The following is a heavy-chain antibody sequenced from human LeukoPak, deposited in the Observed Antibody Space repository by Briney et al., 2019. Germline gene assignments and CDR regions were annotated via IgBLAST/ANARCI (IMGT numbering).Heavy chain of an antibody. V-gene: IGHV3-74*01. CDR2: INSDGSSA. Sequence: PGGSLRLSCAASGFTFSSYWMHWVRQAPGKGLVWVSRINSDGSSASYADSVKGRFTISRDNAKNTLYLQMNSLRAEDTAVYYCAREATTVTYYFDYWGQGTLVTVSS. J-gene: IGHJ4*02. CDR1: GFTFSSYW. D-gene: IGHD4-17*01. CDR3: AREATTVTYYFDY.